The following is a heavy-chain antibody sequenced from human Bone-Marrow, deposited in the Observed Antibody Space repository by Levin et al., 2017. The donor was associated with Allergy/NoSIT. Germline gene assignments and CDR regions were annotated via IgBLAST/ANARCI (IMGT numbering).Heavy chain of an antibody. CDR3: TTFFPSDDYGDYVGTHFDY. CDR1: GFTFSNAW. J-gene: IGHJ4*02. V-gene: IGHV3-15*01. D-gene: IGHD4-17*01. Sequence: GGSLRLSCAASGFTFSNAWMSWVRQAPGKGLEWVGRIKSKTDGGTTDYAAPVKGRFTISRDDSKNTLYLQMNSLKTEDTAVYYCTTFFPSDDYGDYVGTHFDYWGQGTLVTVSS. CDR2: IKSKTDGGTT.